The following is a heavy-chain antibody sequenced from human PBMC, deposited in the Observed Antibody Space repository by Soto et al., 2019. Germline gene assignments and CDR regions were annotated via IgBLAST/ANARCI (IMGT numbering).Heavy chain of an antibody. CDR2: ISGSATTT. Sequence: EVQLLESGGGLVQPGGSLRLSCAASGFTFSSYAMSWVRQAPGKGLEWVSGISGSATTTYYADPVKGRFTVSRDNSKSTLHLQMNSLRAEDTAVYYCARQLRRYDIWGQGTMVTVSS. J-gene: IGHJ3*02. CDR1: GFTFSSYA. V-gene: IGHV3-23*01. D-gene: IGHD1-1*01. CDR3: ARQLRRYDI.